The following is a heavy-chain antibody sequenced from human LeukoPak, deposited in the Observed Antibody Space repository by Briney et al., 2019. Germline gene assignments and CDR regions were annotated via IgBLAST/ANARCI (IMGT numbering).Heavy chain of an antibody. CDR2: INHSGST. J-gene: IGHJ4*02. CDR3: ARLGPLSYYGSGSYYARFDY. D-gene: IGHD3-10*01. CDR1: GGSFSGYY. V-gene: IGHV4-34*01. Sequence: PSETLSLTCAVYGGSFSGYYWSWIRQPPGRGLEWIGEINHSGSTNYNPSLKSRVTISVDTSKNQFSLKLSSVTAADTAVYYCARLGPLSYYGSGSYYARFDYWGQGTLVTVSS.